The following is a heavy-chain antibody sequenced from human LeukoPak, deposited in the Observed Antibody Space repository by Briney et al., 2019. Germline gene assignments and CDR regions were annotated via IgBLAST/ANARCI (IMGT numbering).Heavy chain of an antibody. J-gene: IGHJ5*02. Sequence: ASVKVSCKASGYTFTSYGISWVRQAPGQGLEWMGWISAYNGNTNYAQKLQGRVTMTTDTSTSTAYMELRSLRSDDTAVYYCARVSPYYYDSSGYYFARWFDPWGQGILVTVSS. D-gene: IGHD3-22*01. CDR3: ARVSPYYYDSSGYYFARWFDP. CDR1: GYTFTSYG. CDR2: ISAYNGNT. V-gene: IGHV1-18*01.